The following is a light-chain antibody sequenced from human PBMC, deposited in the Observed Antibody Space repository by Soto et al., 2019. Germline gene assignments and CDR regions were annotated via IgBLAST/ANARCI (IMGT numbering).Light chain of an antibody. CDR2: GTS. CDR3: QQYGSSPYT. CDR1: QSVSSSY. Sequence: EIVLTQSPGTLSLSPGERATLSCRASQSVSSSYLGWYQQKPGQAPRLLIYGTSSRAAGIPDRFSGNGSGTDFTLNISRLEPEDFAVYYCQQYGSSPYTFGQGTKLEIE. J-gene: IGKJ2*01. V-gene: IGKV3-20*01.